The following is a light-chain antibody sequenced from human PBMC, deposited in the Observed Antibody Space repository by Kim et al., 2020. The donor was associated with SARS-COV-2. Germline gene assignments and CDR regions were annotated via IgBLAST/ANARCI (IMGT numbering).Light chain of an antibody. V-gene: IGKV3-15*01. J-gene: IGKJ1*01. CDR3: QQYNNWPRWT. CDR2: GAS. Sequence: SPGERATLSCRASQSVSSNLAWYQQKPGQAPRLLIYGASTRATGIPARLSGSGSGTEFTLTISSLQSEDFAVYYCQQYNNWPRWTFGKGTKVDIK. CDR1: QSVSSN.